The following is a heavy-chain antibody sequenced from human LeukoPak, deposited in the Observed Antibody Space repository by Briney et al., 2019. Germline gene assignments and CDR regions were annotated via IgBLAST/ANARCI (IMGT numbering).Heavy chain of an antibody. V-gene: IGHV6-1*01. CDR3: ARAQVTYYYDSTATYYFDY. CDR2: TYYRSKWYN. CDR1: GDTVSSNSAA. J-gene: IGHJ4*02. D-gene: IGHD3-22*01. Sequence: SQTLSLTCAISGDTVSSNSAAWNWIRQSPSRGLEWLGRTYYRSKWYNHYAVSVKSRITINPDTSKNQFSLQLNSVTPEDTAVYYCARAQVTYYYDSTATYYFDYWGQGTLVTASS.